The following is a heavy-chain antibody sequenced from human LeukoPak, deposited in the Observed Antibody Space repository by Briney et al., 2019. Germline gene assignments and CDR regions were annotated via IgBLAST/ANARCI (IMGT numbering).Heavy chain of an antibody. V-gene: IGHV3-23*01. CDR1: GFTFSSYA. Sequence: GGSLRLSCAASGFTFSSYAMSWVRQAPGKELEWVSAISGSGGSTYYADSVKGRFTISRDNSKNTLYLQMNSLRAEDTAVYYCAKDRSVQWLRSWNGMDVWGQGTTVTVSS. D-gene: IGHD6-19*01. CDR2: ISGSGGST. CDR3: AKDRSVQWLRSWNGMDV. J-gene: IGHJ6*02.